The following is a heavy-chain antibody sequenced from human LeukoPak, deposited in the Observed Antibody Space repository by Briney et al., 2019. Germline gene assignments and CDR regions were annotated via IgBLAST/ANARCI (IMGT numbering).Heavy chain of an antibody. V-gene: IGHV4-4*07. Sequence: SETLSLTCTVSGGSISSYYWSWLRQPAGKGLEWIGRINASGSTNYNPSLKSRVTMSVDTSTNQFSLKLSSVTAADTAVYCCARDQPLWFGEFSYYFDYWGQGTLVTVSS. CDR1: GGSISSYY. CDR3: ARDQPLWFGEFSYYFDY. J-gene: IGHJ4*02. D-gene: IGHD3-10*01. CDR2: INASGST.